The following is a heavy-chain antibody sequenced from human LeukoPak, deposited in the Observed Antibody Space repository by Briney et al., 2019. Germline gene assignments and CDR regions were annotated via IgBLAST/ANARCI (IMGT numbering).Heavy chain of an antibody. CDR2: ISAYNGNT. CDR3: ARGLAARRRGGWFDP. CDR1: GYTFTSYG. D-gene: IGHD6-6*01. Sequence: ASVKVSCKASGYTFTSYGISWVRQAPGQGLEWMGWISAYNGNTNYAQKLQGRVTMTTDTSTSTAYMELRSLRSEDTAVYYCARGLAARRRGGWFDPWGQGTLVTVSS. J-gene: IGHJ5*02. V-gene: IGHV1-18*01.